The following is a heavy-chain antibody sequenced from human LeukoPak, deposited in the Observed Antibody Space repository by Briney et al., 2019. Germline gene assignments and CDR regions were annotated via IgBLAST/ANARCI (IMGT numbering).Heavy chain of an antibody. V-gene: IGHV4-31*03. CDR3: ARTTGWYYFDY. Sequence: SETLSLTCTVSGGSISSGGYYWSWLRQHPGKGLEWIGEINYSGTTNYNPSLKSRVTISVDTSKNQFSLKLNSVTAADTAVYFCARTTGWYYFDYWAQGTLVTVSS. CDR1: GGSISSGGYY. J-gene: IGHJ4*02. D-gene: IGHD6-19*01. CDR2: INYSGTT.